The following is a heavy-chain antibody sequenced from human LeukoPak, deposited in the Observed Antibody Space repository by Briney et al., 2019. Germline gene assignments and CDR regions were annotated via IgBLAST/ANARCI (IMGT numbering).Heavy chain of an antibody. J-gene: IGHJ4*02. D-gene: IGHD5-18*01. CDR2: IYISGST. CDR1: GASITSYH. Sequence: PSETLSLTCTVSGASITSYHWSWIRQSAGKGLEWIGRIYISGSTNYNPSLKSRVTMSIDTSKNQFSLRVSSVTAADTAVYYCARDGLYTSGYSYLDYWGQGTLVSVSS. V-gene: IGHV4-4*07. CDR3: ARDGLYTSGYSYLDY.